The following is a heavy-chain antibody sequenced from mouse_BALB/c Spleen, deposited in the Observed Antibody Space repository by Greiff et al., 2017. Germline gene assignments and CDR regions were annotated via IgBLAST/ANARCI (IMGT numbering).Heavy chain of an antibody. V-gene: IGHV1S22*01. CDR2: IYPGSGST. CDR1: GYTFTSYW. Sequence: LQQPGSELVRPGASVKLSCKASGYTFTSYWMHWVKQRPGQGLEWIGNIYPGSGSTNYDEKFKSKATLTVDTSSSTAYMQLSSLTSEDSAVYYCTRFPYYGSRGDYWYFDVWGAGTTVTVSS. CDR3: TRFPYYGSRGDYWYFDV. J-gene: IGHJ1*01. D-gene: IGHD1-1*01.